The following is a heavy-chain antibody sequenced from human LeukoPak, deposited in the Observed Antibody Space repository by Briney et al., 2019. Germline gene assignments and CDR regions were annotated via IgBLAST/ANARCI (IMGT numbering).Heavy chain of an antibody. V-gene: IGHV4-59*08. D-gene: IGHD2-15*01. CDR1: GGSISSYY. CDR3: ARHSPYCSGGSCYDDY. J-gene: IGHJ4*02. CDR2: IYYSGST. Sequence: SSETLSLTCTVSGGSISSYYWSWIRQPPGKGLEWIGYIYYSGSTNYNPSLKSRVTISVDTSKNQFSLKLSSVTAAATAVYYCARHSPYCSGGSCYDDYWGQGTLVTVSS.